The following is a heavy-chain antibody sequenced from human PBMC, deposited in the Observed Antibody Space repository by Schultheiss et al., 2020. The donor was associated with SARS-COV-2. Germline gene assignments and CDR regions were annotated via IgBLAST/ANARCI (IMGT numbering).Heavy chain of an antibody. V-gene: IGHV3-23*01. D-gene: IGHD4-17*01. CDR1: GFTFSSYS. CDR2: ITNSGGGT. Sequence: GGSLRLSCAASGFTFSSYSMNWVRQAPGKGLEWVSGITNSGGGTFYADSVKGRFTISRDNSKNTLYLQMNSLRVEDTAVYYCARDSDYGDYVIDYWGQGTLVTVSS. CDR3: ARDSDYGDYVIDY. J-gene: IGHJ4*02.